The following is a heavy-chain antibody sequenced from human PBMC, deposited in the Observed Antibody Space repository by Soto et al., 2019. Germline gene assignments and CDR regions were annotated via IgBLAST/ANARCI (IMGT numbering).Heavy chain of an antibody. J-gene: IGHJ6*03. Sequence: GESLKISCKGSGYSFTSYWIGWVRQMPGKGLEWMGIIYPGDSDTRYSPSFQGQVTISADKSISTAYLQWSSLKASDTAMYYCARQPYGSGSFPDYYSSYYLDVSAKGTTVTVSS. CDR3: ARQPYGSGSFPDYYSSYYLDV. V-gene: IGHV5-51*01. CDR2: IYPGDSDT. CDR1: GYSFTSYW. D-gene: IGHD3-10*01.